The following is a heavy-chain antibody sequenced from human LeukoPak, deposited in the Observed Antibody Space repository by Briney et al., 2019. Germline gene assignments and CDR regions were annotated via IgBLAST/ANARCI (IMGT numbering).Heavy chain of an antibody. CDR2: IDPKSGGP. CDR1: GYTFRDYY. Sequence: GASVKVSCEASGYTFRDYYMHWARQAPGQGLEWMGWIDPKSGGPNYAQKFQGRVTLTSDTSISTSYMELSRLTSDDTAVYYCARGGFHHGFDFWGQGTVVTVSS. J-gene: IGHJ3*01. V-gene: IGHV1-2*02. CDR3: ARGGFHHGFDF.